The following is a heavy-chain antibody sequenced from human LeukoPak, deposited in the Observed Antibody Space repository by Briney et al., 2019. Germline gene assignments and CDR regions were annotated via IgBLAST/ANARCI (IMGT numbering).Heavy chain of an antibody. J-gene: IGHJ6*02. CDR1: GGSFSGYY. D-gene: IGHD3-22*01. V-gene: IGHV4-34*01. CDR3: AVGYYYYDSSGYYPPSYYGMDV. CDR2: INHSGST. Sequence: SETLSLTRAVYGGSFSGYYWSWIRQPPGKGLEWIGEINHSGSTNYSPSLKSRVTISVDTSKNQFSLKLSSVTAADTAVYYGAVGYYYYDSSGYYPPSYYGMDVWGQGTTVTVSS.